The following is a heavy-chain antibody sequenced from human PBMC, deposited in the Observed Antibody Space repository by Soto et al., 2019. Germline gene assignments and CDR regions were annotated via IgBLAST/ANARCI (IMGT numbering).Heavy chain of an antibody. CDR3: ARRYGVYFDY. J-gene: IGHJ4*02. CDR1: GGSISSYY. V-gene: IGHV4-59*08. CDR2: IYYSGST. D-gene: IGHD4-17*01. Sequence: QVQLQESGPGLVKPSETLSLTCTVSGGSISSYYWSWIRQPPGKGLEWIGYIYYSGSTNYNPSLKSRATISVDTSTTQFSLKLSSVPAADTAVYYCARRYGVYFDYWGQGTLVTVSS.